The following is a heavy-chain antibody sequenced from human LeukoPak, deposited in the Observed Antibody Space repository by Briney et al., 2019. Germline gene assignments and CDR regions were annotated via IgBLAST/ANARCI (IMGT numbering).Heavy chain of an antibody. Sequence: SETLPLTCAVSGYSISSGYYWGWIRQPPGKGLEWIGSIYHSGSTYYNPSLKSRVTISVDTSKNQFSLKLSSVTAADTAVYYCARDPHILWFGELLTYYFDYWGQGTLVTVSS. J-gene: IGHJ4*02. V-gene: IGHV4-38-2*02. CDR1: GYSISSGYY. CDR2: IYHSGST. CDR3: ARDPHILWFGELLTYYFDY. D-gene: IGHD3-10*01.